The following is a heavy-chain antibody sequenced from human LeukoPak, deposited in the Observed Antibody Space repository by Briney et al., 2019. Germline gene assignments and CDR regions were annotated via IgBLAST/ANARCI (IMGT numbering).Heavy chain of an antibody. Sequence: SVKVSCKASGGTFSSYAISWVRQAPGQGLEWMGGIIPIFGTANYAQKFQGRVTITADKSTSTAYMELSSLRSEDTAVYYCARAPWGVVTLDPWGQGTLVTVSS. D-gene: IGHD3-3*01. V-gene: IGHV1-69*06. J-gene: IGHJ5*02. CDR3: ARAPWGVVTLDP. CDR2: IIPIFGTA. CDR1: GGTFSSYA.